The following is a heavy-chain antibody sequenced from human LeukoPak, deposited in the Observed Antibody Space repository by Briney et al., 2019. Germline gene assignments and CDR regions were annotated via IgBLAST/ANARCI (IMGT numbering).Heavy chain of an antibody. Sequence: GGPLRLSVAAPGFTFRGYWISGFPKAPGKGLEWVANIKQDGSEKHYVDSVKGRFTISRDNAKNSLYLQMNSLRAEDTAVYYCARRYFDLWGRGTLVTVSS. CDR1: GFTFRGYW. CDR2: IKQDGSEK. J-gene: IGHJ2*01. V-gene: IGHV3-7*01. CDR3: ARRYFDL.